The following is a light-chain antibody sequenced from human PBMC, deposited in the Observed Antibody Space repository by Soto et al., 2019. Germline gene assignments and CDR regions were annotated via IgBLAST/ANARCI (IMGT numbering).Light chain of an antibody. CDR3: QQYTNWPLT. Sequence: EIVMTQSPATLSVSPGERATLSCRASQSVSSNLAWYQQKPGQAPRLLIYGASTRATGIPARFSGSGSGTEFTLTISSLQSEDFAVYYCQQYTNWPLTFGGGTMV. CDR1: QSVSSN. J-gene: IGKJ4*01. V-gene: IGKV3-15*01. CDR2: GAS.